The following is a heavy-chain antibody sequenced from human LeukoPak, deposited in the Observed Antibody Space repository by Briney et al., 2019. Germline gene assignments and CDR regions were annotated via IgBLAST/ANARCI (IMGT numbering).Heavy chain of an antibody. J-gene: IGHJ4*02. CDR3: ARGGYDYGYYFDS. Sequence: SETLSLTCAVSGGSTSSFYWNWIRQPPGKGLEWIGYIYYSGNTDYNPSLKSRVTISVDTSKNQCSLKLNSVTAADTAVYYCARGGYDYGYYFDSWGQGTLVTVSS. V-gene: IGHV4-59*01. D-gene: IGHD5-12*01. CDR1: GGSTSSFY. CDR2: IYYSGNT.